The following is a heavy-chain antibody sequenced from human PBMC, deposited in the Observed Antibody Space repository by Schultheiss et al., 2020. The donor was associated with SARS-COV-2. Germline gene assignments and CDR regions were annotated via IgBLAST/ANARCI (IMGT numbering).Heavy chain of an antibody. Sequence: GGSLRLSCAASGFTFSSYAMSWVRQAPGKGLEWVSAISGSGGSTYYADSVKGRFTISRDNSKNTLYLQMKSLRGEDTAVYYCARDIAAMAFYFDYWGQGTLVTVSS. J-gene: IGHJ4*02. CDR3: ARDIAAMAFYFDY. D-gene: IGHD5-18*01. V-gene: IGHV3-23*01. CDR1: GFTFSSYA. CDR2: ISGSGGST.